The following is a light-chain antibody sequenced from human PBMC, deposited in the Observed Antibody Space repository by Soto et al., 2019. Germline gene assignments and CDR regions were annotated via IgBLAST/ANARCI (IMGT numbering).Light chain of an antibody. Sequence: EIVLTQSPGTLSLSPGERATLSCRASQSVSSSYLAWYQQKPGQAPRLLIYGASSRATGIPDRFSGSGSGTAFTLTISRVEREDFAVYYCQQYGSSPPDTFGQGTKLEIK. V-gene: IGKV3-20*01. CDR2: GAS. CDR1: QSVSSSY. J-gene: IGKJ2*01. CDR3: QQYGSSPPDT.